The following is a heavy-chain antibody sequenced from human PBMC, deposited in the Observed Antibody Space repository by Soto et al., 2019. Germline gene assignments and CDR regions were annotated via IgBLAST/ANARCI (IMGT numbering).Heavy chain of an antibody. D-gene: IGHD4-17*01. CDR1: GGTFSSYT. Sequence: SVKVSCKASGGTFSSYTISWVRQAPGQGLEWMGRIIPILGIANYAQKFQGRVTITAYKSTSTAYMELSSLRSEDTAVYFCARGVKYGAYSRWFDPWGQGTLVTVSS. J-gene: IGHJ5*02. V-gene: IGHV1-69*02. CDR2: IIPILGIA. CDR3: ARGVKYGAYSRWFDP.